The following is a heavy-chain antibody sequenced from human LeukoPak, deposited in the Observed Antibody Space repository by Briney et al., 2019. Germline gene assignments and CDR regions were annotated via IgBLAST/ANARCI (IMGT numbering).Heavy chain of an antibody. V-gene: IGHV3-20*04. D-gene: IGHD6-13*01. CDR1: GFTFEDYA. CDR3: ARRIAAAGTSFDY. J-gene: IGHJ4*02. Sequence: PGGSLRLFCAASGFTFEDYAMSWVRQAPGQGLERVSSINWNGDTTHYADPVKGRFTISRDNAKNSMYLQMNSLRAEDTAFYYCARRIAAAGTSFDYWGQGALVTVSS. CDR2: INWNGDTT.